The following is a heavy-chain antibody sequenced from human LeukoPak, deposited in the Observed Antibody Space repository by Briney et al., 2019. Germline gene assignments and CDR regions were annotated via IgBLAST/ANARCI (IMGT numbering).Heavy chain of an antibody. J-gene: IGHJ5*02. CDR2: FDPEYGET. V-gene: IGHV1-24*01. D-gene: IGHD2-21*01. Sequence: ASVKVSCKVSGYTLNELSMHWVRQAPGKGLEWMGGFDPEYGETIYAQKFQGRVTMTEDTSTDTAYMELSSLRSEDTAVHYCATVRGYYWFDPWGQGTLVTVSS. CDR1: GYTLNELS. CDR3: ATVRGYYWFDP.